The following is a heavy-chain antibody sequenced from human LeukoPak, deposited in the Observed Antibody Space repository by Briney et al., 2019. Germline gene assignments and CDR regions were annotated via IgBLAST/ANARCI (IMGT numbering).Heavy chain of an antibody. CDR1: GGSISSYY. Sequence: SETLSLTCTVSGGSISSYYWSWIRQPPGKGLEWIGYIYYSGSTNYNPSLKSRVTISVDTSKNQFSLKLSSVTAADTAVYYCARVKDDSSGYSHDAFDIWGHGTMVTVSS. V-gene: IGHV4-59*01. CDR2: IYYSGST. J-gene: IGHJ3*02. D-gene: IGHD3-22*01. CDR3: ARVKDDSSGYSHDAFDI.